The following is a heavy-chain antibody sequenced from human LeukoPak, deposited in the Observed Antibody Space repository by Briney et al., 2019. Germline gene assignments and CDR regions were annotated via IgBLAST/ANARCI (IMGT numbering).Heavy chain of an antibody. V-gene: IGHV3-48*03. CDR2: ISDHGKSR. D-gene: IGHD3-10*01. CDR1: GFIFSNYE. J-gene: IGHJ4*02. CDR3: AKAFNYGSGYNYKTFDS. Sequence: GGSLRLSCVASGFIFSNYEMNWVRQTPGKGLEWVSYISDHGKSRNYVDSVKGRFTISRDNSKSALYLQMNSLRAEDTALYYCAKAFNYGSGYNYKTFDSWGQGTLVTVSS.